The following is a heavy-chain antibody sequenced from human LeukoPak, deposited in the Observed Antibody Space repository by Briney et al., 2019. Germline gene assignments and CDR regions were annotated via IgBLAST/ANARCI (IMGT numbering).Heavy chain of an antibody. CDR2: IYYSGST. J-gene: IGHJ4*02. D-gene: IGHD3-3*01. V-gene: IGHV4-39*01. Sequence: SETLSLTCTVSGGSISSSSYYWGWIRQPPGKGLEWIGSIYYSGSTYYNPSLKSRVTISVDTSKNQFSLKLSSVTAADTAVYYCARPHYDFWSGYNDYWGQGTLVTVSS. CDR1: GGSISSSSYY. CDR3: ARPHYDFWSGYNDY.